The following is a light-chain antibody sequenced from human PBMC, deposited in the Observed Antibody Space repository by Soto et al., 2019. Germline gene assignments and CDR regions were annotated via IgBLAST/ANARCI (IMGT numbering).Light chain of an antibody. CDR3: QQYYSTPLT. CDR2: WAS. V-gene: IGKV4-1*01. CDR1: QSVLYSSNNKNY. Sequence: DIVMTQSPDSLAVSLGERATINCNSRQSVLYSSNNKNYLAWYQQKPGQPPKLLIYWASTRESGVPDRFSGSGSGTDFTLTISSLQAEDVAVYYCQQYYSTPLTFGGGTKVDI. J-gene: IGKJ4*01.